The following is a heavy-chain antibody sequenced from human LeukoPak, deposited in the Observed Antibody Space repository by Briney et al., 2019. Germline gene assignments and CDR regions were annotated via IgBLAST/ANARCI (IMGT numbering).Heavy chain of an antibody. D-gene: IGHD3-22*01. V-gene: IGHV1-2*02. Sequence: GASVKVSCKTSGYTFTGYYLHWVRQAPGQGLEWMGWINPDNGGTNYAQKFQGRVTMTRDTSISTAYMELSRLRSDDTAVYYCARDAATMIVVVIDAFDIWGQGTMVTVSS. CDR3: ARDAATMIVVVIDAFDI. CDR2: INPDNGGT. CDR1: GYTFTGYY. J-gene: IGHJ3*02.